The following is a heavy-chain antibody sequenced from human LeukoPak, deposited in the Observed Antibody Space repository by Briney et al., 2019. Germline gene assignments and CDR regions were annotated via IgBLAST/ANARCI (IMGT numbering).Heavy chain of an antibody. Sequence: SVKVSCKASGGTFSSYAISWVRQAPGQGLEWMGGIIPIFGTANYAQKFQGRVTITTDESTSTAYMELSSLRSEDTAVYYCARRAARYSGYDPAWAFDIWGQGTMVTVSS. CDR1: GGTFSSYA. J-gene: IGHJ3*02. CDR2: IIPIFGTA. D-gene: IGHD5-12*01. V-gene: IGHV1-69*05. CDR3: ARRAARYSGYDPAWAFDI.